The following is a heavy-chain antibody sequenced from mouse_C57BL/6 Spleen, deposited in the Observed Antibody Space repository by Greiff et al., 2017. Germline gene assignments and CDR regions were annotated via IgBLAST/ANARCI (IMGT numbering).Heavy chain of an antibody. D-gene: IGHD2-4*01. Sequence: EVQLVESGPELVKPGASVKISCKASGYSFTDYNMNWVKQSNGKSLEWIGVINPNYGTTSYNQKFKGKATLTVDQSSSTAYMQLNSLTSEDSAVYYCARSIYYDYDGYAMDYWGQGTSVTVSS. CDR2: INPNYGTT. CDR3: ARSIYYDYDGYAMDY. CDR1: GYSFTDYN. V-gene: IGHV1-39*01. J-gene: IGHJ4*01.